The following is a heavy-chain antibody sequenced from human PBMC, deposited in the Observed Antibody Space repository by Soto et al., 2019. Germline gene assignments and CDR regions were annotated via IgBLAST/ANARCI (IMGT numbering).Heavy chain of an antibody. CDR1: GGSISSGGYS. CDR2: ISGSGGST. CDR3: AKASFCSDDILTGMWGCGHETMDV. V-gene: IGHV3-23*01. D-gene: IGHD3-9*01. J-gene: IGHJ6*02. Sequence: ETLSLTCAVSGGSISSGGYSWSWVRQAPGKGLEWVSAISGSGGSTYYADSVKGRFTISRDNSKNTLYLQMNSLRAEDTAVYYCAKASFCSDDILTGMWGCGHETMDVWGQGTTVTVSS.